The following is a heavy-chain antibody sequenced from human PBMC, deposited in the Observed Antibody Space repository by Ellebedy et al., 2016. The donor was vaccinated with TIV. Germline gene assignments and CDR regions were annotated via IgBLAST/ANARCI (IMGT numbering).Heavy chain of an antibody. CDR2: TYYRSKWNN. Sequence: MPSETLSLTCAISGDSVSSNTAAWNWIRQSPSSGLEWLGRTYYRSKWNNDYAVSVNSRRTVNPDTSKNQFSLQLKSVTPEDTAVYYCVRDPGLGSYRPFDYWGQGTPVTVSS. V-gene: IGHV6-1*01. J-gene: IGHJ4*02. CDR3: VRDPGLGSYRPFDY. D-gene: IGHD1-26*01. CDR1: GDSVSSNTAA.